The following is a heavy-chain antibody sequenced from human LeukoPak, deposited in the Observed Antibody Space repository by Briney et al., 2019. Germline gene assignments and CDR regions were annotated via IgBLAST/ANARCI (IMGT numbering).Heavy chain of an antibody. CDR3: ASFSGSGPREFDY. CDR1: GGSISTYY. CDR2: IYYSGRT. Sequence: SETLSLTCTVSGGSISTYYWSWIRQPPGKGLEWIGYIYYSGRTNYNPSLKSRVTISVDTSKNHFSLKLTPVTPADTAVYYCASFSGSGPREFDYWGQGTLVTVSS. D-gene: IGHD6-19*01. J-gene: IGHJ4*02. V-gene: IGHV4-59*08.